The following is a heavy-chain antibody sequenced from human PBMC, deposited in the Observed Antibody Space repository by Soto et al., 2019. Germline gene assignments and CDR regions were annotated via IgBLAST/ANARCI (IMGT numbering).Heavy chain of an antibody. J-gene: IGHJ6*02. V-gene: IGHV1-69*01. CDR3: AAELGFGKLSVV. D-gene: IGHD3-10*01. CDR1: GDTFKNCV. CDR2: IIPLFGTT. Sequence: QVQVVQSGVEVRRPGSSVKVFCKASGDTFKNCVISWVRQAPGQGLEWMGGIIPLFGTTDFAQRFQGRLTITTDESTTTAYMELSRLRSEDTATYYCAAELGFGKLSVVWGQGTTVIVPS.